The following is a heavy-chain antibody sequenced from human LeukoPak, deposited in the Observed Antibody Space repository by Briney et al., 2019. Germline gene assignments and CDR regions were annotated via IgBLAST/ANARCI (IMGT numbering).Heavy chain of an antibody. CDR1: GFSLSTTGLG. Sequence: ESGPTLVNPTQTLTLTCTFSGFSLSTTGLGVGWIRQPPGKALEWLALIYWNDDKRYSPSLKSRLIITKDTSKNQVVLTVTYMDPVDTATYYCAHRRWTDLFDPWSQGTLVTVSS. CDR2: IYWNDDK. J-gene: IGHJ5*02. CDR3: AHRRWTDLFDP. V-gene: IGHV2-5*01. D-gene: IGHD2-15*01.